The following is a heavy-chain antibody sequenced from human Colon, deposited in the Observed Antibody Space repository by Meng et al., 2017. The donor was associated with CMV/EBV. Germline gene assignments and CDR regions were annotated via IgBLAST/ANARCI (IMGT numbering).Heavy chain of an antibody. D-gene: IGHD1-1*01. V-gene: IGHV3-23*03. CDR3: AKDWTQDGLFTFDF. J-gene: IGHJ4*02. Sequence: GESPKISWSASGFTFSAFSMNWVRQTPSKGLGWVSIIYQDWRQFYADSVKGRFTISRDNSKDTVYLQMTDLRADDAATYCCAKDWTQDGLFTFDFWGRGTVVTVSS. CDR1: GFTFSAFS. CDR2: IYQDWRQ.